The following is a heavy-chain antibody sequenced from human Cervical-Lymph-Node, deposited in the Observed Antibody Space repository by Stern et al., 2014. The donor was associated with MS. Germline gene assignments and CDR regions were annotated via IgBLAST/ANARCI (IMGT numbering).Heavy chain of an antibody. CDR3: AGAITMILGVRIESNHHYFNALDV. V-gene: IGHV4-4*07. Sequence: QVQLQESGPGLAKPSETLSLTCTVSGGSITSHYWNWIRQPAGEGLEWIGRIYPSGAADYNPSFRSRVTLSVATPKSQFSLTLNSVTAADTAVYYCAGAITMILGVRIESNHHYFNALDVWGQGTSVTVSS. CDR2: IYPSGAA. CDR1: GGSITSHY. D-gene: IGHD3-10*01. J-gene: IGHJ6*02.